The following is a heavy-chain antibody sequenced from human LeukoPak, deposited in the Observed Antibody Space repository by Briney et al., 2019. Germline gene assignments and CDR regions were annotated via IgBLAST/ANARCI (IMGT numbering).Heavy chain of an antibody. Sequence: SETLSLTCTVSGGSISSGSFYWSWIRQPAGKGLEWIGRIYTSGNTNYNPSLKSRVTISVDTSKNQFSLRLSSVTAADTAVYYCAREDSGSYYNYYYFYMDVWGKGTTVTISS. CDR2: IYTSGNT. D-gene: IGHD3-10*01. CDR1: GGSISSGSFY. V-gene: IGHV4-61*02. J-gene: IGHJ6*03. CDR3: AREDSGSYYNYYYFYMDV.